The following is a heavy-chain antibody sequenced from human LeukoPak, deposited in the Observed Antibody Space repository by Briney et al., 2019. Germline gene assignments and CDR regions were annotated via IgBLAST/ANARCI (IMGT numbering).Heavy chain of an antibody. V-gene: IGHV3-43*02. CDR3: ASHCSGGSCYYGDAFDI. CDR1: GFTFDDYA. J-gene: IGHJ3*02. D-gene: IGHD2-15*01. Sequence: PGRSLRLSCAASGFTFDDYAMHWVRQAPGKGLEWVSLISGDGGSTYYADSVKGRFTISRDNSKNSLYLQMNSLRTEDTALYYCASHCSGGSCYYGDAFDIWGQGTMVTVSS. CDR2: ISGDGGST.